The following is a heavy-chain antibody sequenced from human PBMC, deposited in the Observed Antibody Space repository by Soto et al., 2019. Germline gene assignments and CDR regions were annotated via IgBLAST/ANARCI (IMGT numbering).Heavy chain of an antibody. CDR2: ISGTASRT. CDR3: ATSFRYFDN. Sequence: GGSLRLSCAGSGFTPSTTPLSWVRQPPGKGLEWVTTISGTASRTYYVDSVKGRFFISRDNSKNTVTLQMNNLTVDDTAVYYCATSFRYFDNWGQGTRVTVSS. J-gene: IGHJ4*02. D-gene: IGHD3-9*01. V-gene: IGHV3-23*01. CDR1: GFTPSTTP.